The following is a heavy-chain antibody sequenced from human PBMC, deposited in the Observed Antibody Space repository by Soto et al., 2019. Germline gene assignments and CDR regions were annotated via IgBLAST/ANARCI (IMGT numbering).Heavy chain of an antibody. CDR2: SIPIFGTA. CDR1: GDTFSSYA. J-gene: IGHJ6*02. D-gene: IGHD3-22*01. Sequence: QGQLVQSGAEVKKPGASVKVSCKASGDTFSSYAISWVRHAPGQGLEWMGGSIPIFGTANYAQKFQGRVTITADESTSTAYMELSSLRSEDTAVYYCARDGSGYRSRASPMDVWGQGTTVTVSS. V-gene: IGHV1-69*01. CDR3: ARDGSGYRSRASPMDV.